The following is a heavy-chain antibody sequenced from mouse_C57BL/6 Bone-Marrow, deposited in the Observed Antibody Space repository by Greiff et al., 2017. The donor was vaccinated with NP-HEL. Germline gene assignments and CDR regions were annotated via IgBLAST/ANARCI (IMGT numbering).Heavy chain of an antibody. Sequence: VQLQQSGPELVKPGASVKISCKASGYAFSSSWMNWVKQRPGKGLEWIGRIYPGDGDTNYNGKFKGKATLTADKSSSTAYMQRSSLTSEDSAVYCCARYYDGSSAADYWGQGTTLTVAS. J-gene: IGHJ2*01. D-gene: IGHD1-1*01. CDR2: IYPGDGDT. CDR3: ARYYDGSSAADY. CDR1: GYAFSSSW. V-gene: IGHV1-82*01.